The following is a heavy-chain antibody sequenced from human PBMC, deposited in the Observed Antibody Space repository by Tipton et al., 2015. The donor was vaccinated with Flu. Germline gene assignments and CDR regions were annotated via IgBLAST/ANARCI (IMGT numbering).Heavy chain of an antibody. CDR2: ISAYNGFT. CDR3: GRYWGTGGSCCGRFGGL. Sequence: QVQLVQSGAEVKKPGASVKVSCRASGYSFSSYGISWVRQAPGQGLEWMGWISAYNGFTNYAQRLQGRVTMTTDTSTSTAYMELRHGGSEDAAVCYCGRYWGTGGSCCGRFGGLGARGTL. D-gene: IGHD2-15*01. V-gene: IGHV1-18*01. J-gene: IGHJ4*02. CDR1: GYSFSSYG.